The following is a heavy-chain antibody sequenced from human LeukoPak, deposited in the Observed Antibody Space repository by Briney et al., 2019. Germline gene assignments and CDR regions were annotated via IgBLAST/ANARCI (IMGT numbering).Heavy chain of an antibody. V-gene: IGHV4-59*08. CDR2: ISYSGST. CDR1: GGSISGYF. J-gene: IGHJ4*02. Sequence: SETLSLTCTASGGSISGYFWSWIRQSPGKGLEWIAYISYSGSTKYSPSLKSRVTVSVDTSKNQFSLKLSSVTAADTAVYYCARHSGPQQQVVKAYDYWGQGTLVTVSS. CDR3: ARHSGPQQQVVKAYDY. D-gene: IGHD6-13*01.